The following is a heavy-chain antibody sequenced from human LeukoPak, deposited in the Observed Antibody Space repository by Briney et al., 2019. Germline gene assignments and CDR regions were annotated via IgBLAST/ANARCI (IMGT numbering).Heavy chain of an antibody. D-gene: IGHD3-22*01. CDR3: ARDIYDGSGYYYDY. V-gene: IGHV3-33*01. CDR2: ISYDGSNK. CDR1: GFGFSSYG. J-gene: IGHJ4*02. Sequence: PGGSLRLSCAASGFGFSSYGMHWVRQAPGKGLEWVAVISYDGSNKYYVDSVKGRFTISRDNSKNTLFLQMNSLRAEDTAVYYCARDIYDGSGYYYDYWGQGTLVTVSS.